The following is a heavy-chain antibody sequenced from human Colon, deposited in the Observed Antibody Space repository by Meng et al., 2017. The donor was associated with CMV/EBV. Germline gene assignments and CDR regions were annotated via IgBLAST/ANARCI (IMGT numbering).Heavy chain of an antibody. CDR3: VRGGSNGWSH. D-gene: IGHD6-19*01. CDR1: GYTFSTSS. Sequence: SVKVSCKAFGYTFSTSSINWVRQAPGQGLEWLGGFIPQFASATAAQKFQGRVTVTADGSTSTVFMELSSLTFEDTAIYYCVRGGSNGWSHWGQGTPVTVSS. CDR2: FIPQFASA. V-gene: IGHV1-69*13. J-gene: IGHJ4*02.